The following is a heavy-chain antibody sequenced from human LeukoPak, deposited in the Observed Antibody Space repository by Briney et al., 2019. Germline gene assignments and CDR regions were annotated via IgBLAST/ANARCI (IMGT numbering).Heavy chain of an antibody. J-gene: IGHJ6*03. Sequence: ASVKVSCKASGYTFTSYDINWVRQATGQGLEWMGWMNPNSGNTGYAQQFQGRVNMTRNPSISTAYMELSSLRSEDTAVYYCARGVLRGMFDYYYYMDVWGKGTTVTVSS. CDR1: GYTFTSYD. V-gene: IGHV1-8*01. CDR2: MNPNSGNT. CDR3: ARGVLRGMFDYYYYMDV. D-gene: IGHD3-10*02.